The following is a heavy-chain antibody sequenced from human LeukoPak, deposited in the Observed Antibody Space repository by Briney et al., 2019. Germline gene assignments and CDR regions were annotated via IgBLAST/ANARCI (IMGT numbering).Heavy chain of an antibody. J-gene: IGHJ4*02. CDR3: ARVGGYANFDY. D-gene: IGHD5-12*01. Sequence: PSETLSLTCAVYGGSFSGYYWSWIRQPPGKGLEWIGEINHSGSTNYNPSLKSRVTISVDTSKNQFSLKLSSVTAADTAVYYCARVGGYANFDYWGQGTLVTVSS. CDR2: INHSGST. V-gene: IGHV4-34*01. CDR1: GGSFSGYY.